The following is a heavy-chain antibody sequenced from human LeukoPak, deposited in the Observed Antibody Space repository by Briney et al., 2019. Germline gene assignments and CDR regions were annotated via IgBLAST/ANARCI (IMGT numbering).Heavy chain of an antibody. CDR3: ASFIAAAGTEAFDI. V-gene: IGHV4-61*02. CDR2: IYTSGST. J-gene: IGHJ3*02. Sequence: PSETLSLTCTVSGGSISSSSYYWSWIRQPAGKGLEWFGRIYTSGSTNYNSSLKSRVTMSVDTSKNQFSLKLSSVTAADTAVYYCASFIAAAGTEAFDIWGQGTMVTVSS. CDR1: GGSISSSSYY. D-gene: IGHD6-13*01.